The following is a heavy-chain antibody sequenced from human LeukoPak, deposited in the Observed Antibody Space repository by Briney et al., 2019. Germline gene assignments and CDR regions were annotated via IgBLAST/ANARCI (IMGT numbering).Heavy chain of an antibody. D-gene: IGHD1-26*01. CDR1: GGSISSSSYY. Sequence: SETLSLTCTVSGGSISSSSYYWGWIRQPPGKGLEWIGSIYYSGSTYYNPSLKSRVTISVDTSKNQFSLKLRSVTAADTAVYYCARGYGGATRNWFDPWGQGTLVTVSS. J-gene: IGHJ5*02. V-gene: IGHV4-39*07. CDR2: IYYSGST. CDR3: ARGYGGATRNWFDP.